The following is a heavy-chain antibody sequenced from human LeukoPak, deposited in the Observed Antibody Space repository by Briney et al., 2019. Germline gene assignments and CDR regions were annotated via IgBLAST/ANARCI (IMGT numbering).Heavy chain of an antibody. D-gene: IGHD3-22*01. CDR2: IYYSGST. V-gene: IGHV4-39*01. J-gene: IGHJ4*02. CDR1: GGSISSSSYY. Sequence: SETLSLTCTVSGGSISSSSYYWGWIRQPPGKGLEWIGNIYYSGSTYYNPSLKSRVTISVDTSKNQFSLKLSSVTAADTAVYYCASGYDNSGYYYVPDYWGQGILVTVSS. CDR3: ASGYDNSGYYYVPDY.